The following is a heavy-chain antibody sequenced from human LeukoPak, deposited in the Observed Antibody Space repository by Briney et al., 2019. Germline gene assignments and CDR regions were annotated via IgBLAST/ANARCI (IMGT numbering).Heavy chain of an antibody. D-gene: IGHD3-10*01. J-gene: IGHJ4*02. V-gene: IGHV3-23*01. Sequence: GGSLRLSCAASGFTFSSYAMSWVRQAPGKGLEWVSAISGSGGSTYYADSVKGRFTISRDNSKNTLYLQMNSLRAEDTAVYYCAKSGAYGSGSYYERRQEGFYFDYWGQGTLVTVSS. CDR1: GFTFSSYA. CDR2: ISGSGGST. CDR3: AKSGAYGSGSYYERRQEGFYFDY.